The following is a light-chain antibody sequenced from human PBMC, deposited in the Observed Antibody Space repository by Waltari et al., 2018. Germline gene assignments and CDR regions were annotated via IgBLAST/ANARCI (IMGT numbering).Light chain of an antibody. CDR2: DVI. CDR1: NSDFVGYDS. Sequence: QSALTHPASVSVSPGQSTTISCTGSNSDFVGYDSASWYEDHPVQAPKVIIFDVIKRPSGVTDRFSGSKSGNTASLTISGLQADDEATFYCASQSSNSGVLFGEGTKVTVL. J-gene: IGLJ2*01. CDR3: ASQSSNSGVL. V-gene: IGLV2-14*03.